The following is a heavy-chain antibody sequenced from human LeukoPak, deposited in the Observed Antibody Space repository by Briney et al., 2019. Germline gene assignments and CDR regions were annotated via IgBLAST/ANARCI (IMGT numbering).Heavy chain of an antibody. J-gene: IGHJ4*02. D-gene: IGHD2-2*01. Sequence: GGSLRLSCAASRFTFSYYSMNWVRQAPGKGLEWVSSFSSRSNYIYYADSVKGRFTISRDNAKNSLYLQMNSLRAEDTAVYYCARSYCSSTSCSFDHWGQGTLVTVSS. CDR3: ARSYCSSTSCSFDH. CDR1: RFTFSYYS. CDR2: FSSRSNYI. V-gene: IGHV3-21*01.